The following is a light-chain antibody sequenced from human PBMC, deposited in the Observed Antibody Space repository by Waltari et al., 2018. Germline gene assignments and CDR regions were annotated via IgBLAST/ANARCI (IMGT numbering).Light chain of an antibody. CDR3: MQGIHWPPYT. J-gene: IGKJ2*01. V-gene: IGKV2-30*02. CDR1: PSLAHSDGNIY. CDR2: KVS. Sequence: DVVMTQSPLSLPVTLGQPASISCRSSPSLAHSDGNIYLSWFQQRPGQSPRRLIYKVSNRDFGVPDRFSGSGSGTHFTLKIGRVEAEDVGVYYCMQGIHWPPYTFGQGTKLEIK.